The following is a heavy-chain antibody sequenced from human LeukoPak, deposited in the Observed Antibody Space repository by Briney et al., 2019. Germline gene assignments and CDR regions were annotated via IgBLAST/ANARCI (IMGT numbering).Heavy chain of an antibody. CDR1: GFTFSSYS. D-gene: IGHD2-2*01. Sequence: GGSLRLSCAASGFTFSSYSMNWVRQAPGKGLECVSSISSSSSYIYYADSVKGRFTISRDNAKSSLYLQMKSLRAEDTAVYYCARDLVVPAAMDAFDIWGQGTMVTVSS. CDR3: ARDLVVPAAMDAFDI. CDR2: ISSSSSYI. J-gene: IGHJ3*02. V-gene: IGHV3-21*01.